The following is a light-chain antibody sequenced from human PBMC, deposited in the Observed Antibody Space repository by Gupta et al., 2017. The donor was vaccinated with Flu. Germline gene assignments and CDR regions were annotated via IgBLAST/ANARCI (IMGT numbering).Light chain of an antibody. J-gene: IGKJ3*01. CDR1: QRISSY. V-gene: IGKV1-39*01. Sequence: DIQMTQSPSSLSASVGDRVTITCRTSQRISSYLHWYQQKPGEAPKLLITAAPHLQDGVQSRFRESGSGTDFTLSIRNLEDEDFESYYCQQSYKYAFGHGTKVDIK. CDR2: AAP. CDR3: QQSYKYA.